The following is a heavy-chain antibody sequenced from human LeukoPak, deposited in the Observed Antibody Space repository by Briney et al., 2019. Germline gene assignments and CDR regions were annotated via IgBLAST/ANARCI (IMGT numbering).Heavy chain of an antibody. J-gene: IGHJ6*02. Sequence: ASVKVSCKASGHTFTSYGISWVRQAPGQGRERMGWISAYNGNTKYAQKFQGRVTMTTDTSTSTAYMELRSLRSDDTAVYYCARDRKQWLVRDYYGMDVWGQGTTVTVSS. CDR3: ARDRKQWLVRDYYGMDV. V-gene: IGHV1-18*01. CDR2: ISAYNGNT. CDR1: GHTFTSYG. D-gene: IGHD6-19*01.